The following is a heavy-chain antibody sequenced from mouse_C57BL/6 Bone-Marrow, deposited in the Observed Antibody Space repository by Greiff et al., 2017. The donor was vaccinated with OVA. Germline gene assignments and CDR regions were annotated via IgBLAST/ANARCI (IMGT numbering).Heavy chain of an antibody. CDR3: TRNGDYYGLYAMDY. J-gene: IGHJ4*01. CDR2: ISSGGDYI. V-gene: IGHV5-9-1*02. D-gene: IGHD1-1*01. CDR1: GFTFRSYA. Sequence: EVQVVESGEGLVKPGGSLKLSCAASGFTFRSYAMSWVRQTPEKRLEWVAYISSGGDYIYYADTVKGRFTISRDNARNTLYLQMSSLKSEDTAMYYCTRNGDYYGLYAMDYWGQGTSVTVSS.